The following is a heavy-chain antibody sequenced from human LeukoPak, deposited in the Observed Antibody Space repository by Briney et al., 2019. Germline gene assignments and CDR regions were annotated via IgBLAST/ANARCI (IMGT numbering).Heavy chain of an antibody. V-gene: IGHV1-2*02. CDR3: ARISPIDNALDI. CDR1: GYTFTGYY. D-gene: IGHD3-16*02. J-gene: IGHJ3*02. CDR2: INPNSGGT. Sequence: ASVKVSCKASGYTFTGYYMHWVRQAPGQGLEWMGWINPNSGGTNYAQKFQGRVTMTRDTSISTAYMELSRLRSDDTAVYYCARISPIDNALDIWGQGTMVTVSS.